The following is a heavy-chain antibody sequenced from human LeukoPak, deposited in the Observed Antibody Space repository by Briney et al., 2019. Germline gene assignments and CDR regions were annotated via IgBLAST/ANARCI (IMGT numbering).Heavy chain of an antibody. CDR1: GYTFTGYY. CDR2: INPNSGGT. J-gene: IGHJ4*02. CDR3: ARVPTYYYDSSGYQRNYYFDY. Sequence: ASVKVSCKASGYTFTGYYMHWVRQAPGQGLEWMGWINPNSGGTNYAQKFQGRVTMTRDTSISTAYMELSRLRSDDTAVYYCARVPTYYYDSSGYQRNYYFDYWGQGTLVTVSS. V-gene: IGHV1-2*02. D-gene: IGHD3-22*01.